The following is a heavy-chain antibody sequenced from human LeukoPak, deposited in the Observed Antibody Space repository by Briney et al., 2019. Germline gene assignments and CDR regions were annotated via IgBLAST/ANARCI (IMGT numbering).Heavy chain of an antibody. J-gene: IGHJ4*02. D-gene: IGHD6-13*01. CDR1: GFTFSDYY. V-gene: IGHV3-11*04. CDR3: ARDSPFTGIWQQLRGYFDY. CDR2: ISSSSSTI. Sequence: PGGSLRLSCAASGFTFSDYYMSWIRQAPGKGLEWVSYISSSSSTIYYADSVKGRFTISRDNAKNSLYLQMNSLRAEDTAVYYCARDSPFTGIWQQLRGYFDYWGQGTLVTVSS.